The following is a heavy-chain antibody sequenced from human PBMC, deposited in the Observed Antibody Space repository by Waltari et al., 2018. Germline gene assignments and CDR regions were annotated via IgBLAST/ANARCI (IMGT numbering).Heavy chain of an antibody. J-gene: IGHJ6*02. V-gene: IGHV7-4-1*02. Sequence: GKRVKGGGEGKKGGGEGKGEGKEEGEKGRREERKGGRKGRGQGLEWMGWINTNTGNPTYAQGFTGLCVFSLDTSVSTASLQISSLKAAATAVYYCARGHLKVATSTSFYYGMDVWGPGPTVTVSS. CDR1: GEKGRREE. CDR2: INTNTGNP. D-gene: IGHD5-12*01. CDR3: ARGHLKVATSTSFYYGMDV.